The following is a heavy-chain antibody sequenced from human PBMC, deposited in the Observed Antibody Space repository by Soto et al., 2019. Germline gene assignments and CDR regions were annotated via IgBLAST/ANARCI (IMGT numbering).Heavy chain of an antibody. CDR3: ARDYPAGAI. V-gene: IGHV3-48*02. J-gene: IGHJ3*02. CDR2: ISLSSSTI. CDR1: GFTFSSYG. Sequence: EVQLVESGGGLVQPGGSLRLSCAASGFTFSSYGMNWVRQAPGKGLEWVSYISLSSSTIYYSDSVKGRFTISRDNAKNSLYLQINSLRDADTAVYYCARDYPAGAIWGQGTMVTVSS.